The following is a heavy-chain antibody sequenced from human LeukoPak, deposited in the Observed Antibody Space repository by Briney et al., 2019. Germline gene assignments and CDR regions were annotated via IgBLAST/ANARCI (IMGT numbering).Heavy chain of an antibody. CDR1: GGSISSGSYY. CDR3: ARGSSGWYPTPFDY. Sequence: SETLSLTCTVSGGSISSGSYYWSWIRQPPGKGLEWIGYIYYSGSTNYNPSLKSRVTISVDTSKNQFSLKLSSVTAADTAVYYCARGSSGWYPTPFDYWGQGTLVTVSS. D-gene: IGHD6-19*01. CDR2: IYYSGST. V-gene: IGHV4-61*01. J-gene: IGHJ4*02.